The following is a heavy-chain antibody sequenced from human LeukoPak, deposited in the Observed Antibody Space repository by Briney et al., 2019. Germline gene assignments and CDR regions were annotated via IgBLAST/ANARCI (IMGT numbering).Heavy chain of an antibody. CDR1: GGSFSSYY. Sequence: PSETLSLTCTVSGGSFSSYYWSWIRQPPGKGLGWSGYIYYSGSTNYNPSLKSRVTISVDTSKNQFSLKLSSVTAADTAVYYCARVIAAAGTGWFDRWGQGTLVTVAS. D-gene: IGHD6-13*01. CDR2: IYYSGST. J-gene: IGHJ5*02. CDR3: ARVIAAAGTGWFDR. V-gene: IGHV4-59*01.